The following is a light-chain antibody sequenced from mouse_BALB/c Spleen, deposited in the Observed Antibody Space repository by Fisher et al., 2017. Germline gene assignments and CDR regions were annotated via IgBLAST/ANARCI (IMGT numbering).Light chain of an antibody. CDR1: SSVSY. J-gene: IGKJ1*01. CDR2: STS. V-gene: IGKV4-59*01. CDR3: QQWSSNPPT. Sequence: IVMTQTPAIMSASPGEKVTITCSASSSVSYMHWFQQKSGASPKLWIYSTSNLASGVPARFSGSGSGTSYSLTISSMEAEDAATYYCQQWSSNPPTFGGGTKLEIK.